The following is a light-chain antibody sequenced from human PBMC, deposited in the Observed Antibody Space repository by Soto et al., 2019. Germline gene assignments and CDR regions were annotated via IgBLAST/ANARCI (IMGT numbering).Light chain of an antibody. CDR3: TSYTSSITRYV. V-gene: IGLV2-14*01. CDR1: SSDVGGYNY. CDR2: DVT. Sequence: QSALTQPASVSGSHGQSITISCTGTSSDVGGYNYVSWYQQDPGKAPKLMIYDVTNRPSGVSNRFSGSKSGNTASLTISGLQAEDEADYYCTSYTSSITRYVFGGGTKLTVL. J-gene: IGLJ3*02.